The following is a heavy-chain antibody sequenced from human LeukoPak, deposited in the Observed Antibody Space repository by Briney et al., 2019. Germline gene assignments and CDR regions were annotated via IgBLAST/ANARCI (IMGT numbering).Heavy chain of an antibody. J-gene: IGHJ4*02. CDR1: GGSISSGGYY. D-gene: IGHD1-14*01. Sequence: SQTLSLTCTVSGGSISSGGYYWSWLRQHPGQGLEWIGYIYCSGSTYYNPSLKSRVTISVDTSKNQFSLKLSSVTAADTAVYYCARVDRTWQIDYWGQGTLVTVSS. V-gene: IGHV4-31*03. CDR2: IYCSGST. CDR3: ARVDRTWQIDY.